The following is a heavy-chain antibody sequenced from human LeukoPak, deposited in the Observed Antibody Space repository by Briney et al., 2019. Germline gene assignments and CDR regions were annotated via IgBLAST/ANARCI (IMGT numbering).Heavy chain of an antibody. V-gene: IGHV1-46*01. Sequence: ASVKVSCKASGYTFTSYYMHWVRQAPGQGLERMGIINPSGGSTSYAQKFQGRVTMTRDTSTSTVYMELSSLRSEDTAVYYCARDPLHYGSGSYVFTLDYWGQGTLVTVSS. CDR1: GYTFTSYY. CDR2: INPSGGST. J-gene: IGHJ4*02. D-gene: IGHD3-10*01. CDR3: ARDPLHYGSGSYVFTLDY.